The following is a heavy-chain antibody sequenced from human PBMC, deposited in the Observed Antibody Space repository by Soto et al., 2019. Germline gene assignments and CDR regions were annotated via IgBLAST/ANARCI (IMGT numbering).Heavy chain of an antibody. V-gene: IGHV3-74*01. CDR1: GFTFRGYW. CDR2: INSDGTTT. CDR3: THCSGESCHGGYFGMDV. Sequence: LRLSCAGSGFTFRGYWMHWVRQSPGKGLVWVSRINSDGTTTAYADSVKGRFTISRDNSKNTLYLQMSSLRAEDTAVYYCTHCSGESCHGGYFGMDVWGQGTTVTVSS. J-gene: IGHJ6*02. D-gene: IGHD2-15*01.